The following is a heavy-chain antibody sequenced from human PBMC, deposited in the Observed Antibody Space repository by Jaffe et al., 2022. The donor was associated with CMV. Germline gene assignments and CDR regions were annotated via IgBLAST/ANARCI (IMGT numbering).Heavy chain of an antibody. CDR3: ASPVVGATSYYYYMDV. J-gene: IGHJ6*03. CDR1: GGSFSGYY. Sequence: QVQLQQWGAGLLKPSETLSLTCAVYGGSFSGYYWSWIRQPPGKGLEWIGEINHSGSTNYNPSLKSRVTISVDTSKNQFSLKLSSVTAADTAVYYCASPVVGATSYYYYMDVWGKGTTVTVSS. CDR2: INHSGST. V-gene: IGHV4-34*01. D-gene: IGHD1-26*01.